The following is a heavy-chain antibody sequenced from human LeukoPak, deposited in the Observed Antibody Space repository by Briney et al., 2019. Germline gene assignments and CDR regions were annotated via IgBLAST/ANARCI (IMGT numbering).Heavy chain of an antibody. D-gene: IGHD1-1*01. J-gene: IGHJ4*02. CDR3: ARDRGDLQQNPFDY. CDR2: INHSGST. Sequence: PSETLSLTCAVYGGSFSGYYWSWIRQPPGKGLEWIGEINHSGSTNYNPSLKSRVTISVDTSKNQFSLKLSSVTAADTAVYYCARDRGDLQQNPFDYWGPGTPVTVSS. CDR1: GGSFSGYY. V-gene: IGHV4-34*01.